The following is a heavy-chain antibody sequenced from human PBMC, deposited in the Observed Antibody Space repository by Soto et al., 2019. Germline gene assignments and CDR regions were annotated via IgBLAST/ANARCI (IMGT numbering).Heavy chain of an antibody. CDR2: INPNGGVT. CDR1: GDTFNDYY. CDR3: ASERGGATATLDYYYFYMDV. D-gene: IGHD5-12*01. V-gene: IGHV1-2*04. J-gene: IGHJ6*03. Sequence: QVQLVQSGAEVKKPGASVTVSCRSSGDTFNDYYIHWVRQAPVQGLEWMGWINPNGGVTKYAQKFQGWVTMTRDTSIRTVYMQLRRLRSDDTAVYYCASERGGATATLDYYYFYMDVWGTGTTVTVSS.